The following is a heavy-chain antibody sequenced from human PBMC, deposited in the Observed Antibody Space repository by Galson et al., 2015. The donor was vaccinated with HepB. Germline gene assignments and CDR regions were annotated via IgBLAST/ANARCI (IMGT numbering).Heavy chain of an antibody. CDR3: ARARITIFGVVTIFDY. CDR2: IYYSGSN. Sequence: TLSLTCSVSGGSISSGGYYWSWIRQHPGKGLEGIGFIYYSGSNYYNPSLKSRVTISMDTSKNKFSLKLSSVTAADTAVYYCARARITIFGVVTIFDYWGQGTLVTVSS. D-gene: IGHD3-3*01. CDR1: GGSISSGGYY. J-gene: IGHJ4*02. V-gene: IGHV4-31*03.